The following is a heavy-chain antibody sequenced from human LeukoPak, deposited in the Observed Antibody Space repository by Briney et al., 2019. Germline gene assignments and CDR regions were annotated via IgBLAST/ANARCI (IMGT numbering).Heavy chain of an antibody. V-gene: IGHV3-48*03. CDR1: GVTFSSYE. J-gene: IGHJ4*02. CDR2: IGSSGSTI. Sequence: GGSLRLSCAASGVTFSSYEMNWVRQAPGKGLEWVSYIGSSGSTIYYADSVKGRFTISRDNYKNTLYLQMNSLRAEDTAVYYCAKAIRGYSYGGYDYWGQGTLVTVSS. D-gene: IGHD5-18*01. CDR3: AKAIRGYSYGGYDY.